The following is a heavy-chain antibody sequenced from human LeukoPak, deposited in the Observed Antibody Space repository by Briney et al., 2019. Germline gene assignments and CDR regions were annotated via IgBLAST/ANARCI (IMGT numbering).Heavy chain of an antibody. D-gene: IGHD2/OR15-2a*01. Sequence: PGGSLRLSCAASGFTFSSYAMTWVRQAPGKGLEWVSSISGRSGSTHYADSVKGRFTISRDNSKNTLYLQMNSLRAEDTAVYYCAKDIVRPGSDYWGQGTLVTVSS. J-gene: IGHJ4*02. V-gene: IGHV3-23*01. CDR1: GFTFSSYA. CDR3: AKDIVRPGSDY. CDR2: ISGRSGST.